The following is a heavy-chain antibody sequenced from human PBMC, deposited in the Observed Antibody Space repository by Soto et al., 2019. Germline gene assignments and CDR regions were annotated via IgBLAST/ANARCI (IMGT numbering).Heavy chain of an antibody. V-gene: IGHV4-30-2*01. J-gene: IGHJ4*02. CDR2: IYHSGST. Sequence: PSDTLSLTCAVSGGSISIGGYSWILIRQPPGKGLEWIGYIYHSGSTYYNPSLKSRVTISVDRSKNQFSLKLSSVTAADTAVYYCARGITGTLWPVWGQGTLVTVSS. D-gene: IGHD1-7*01. CDR3: ARGITGTLWPV. CDR1: GGSISIGGYS.